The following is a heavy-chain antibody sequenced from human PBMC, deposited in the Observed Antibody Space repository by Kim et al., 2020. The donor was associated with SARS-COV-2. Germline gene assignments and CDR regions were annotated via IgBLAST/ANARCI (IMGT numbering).Heavy chain of an antibody. J-gene: IGHJ5*02. D-gene: IGHD5-18*01. Sequence: LKSRVTISVDTSKNQFSLKLSSVTAADTAVYYCAREKDSGYSYGTGWFDPWGQGTLVTVSS. CDR3: AREKDSGYSYGTGWFDP. V-gene: IGHV4-30-2*04.